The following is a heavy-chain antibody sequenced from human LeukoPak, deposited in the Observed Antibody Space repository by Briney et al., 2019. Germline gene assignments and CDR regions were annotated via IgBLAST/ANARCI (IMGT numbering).Heavy chain of an antibody. V-gene: IGHV1-58*02. D-gene: IGHD7-27*01. CDR3: AAETGDRLRVDY. CDR2: IVVGSGNT. Sequence: ASVKVSFKASGLTFTSSAMQWVRQARGQRLEWIGWIVVGSGNTNYAQKFQERVTITRDMSTSTAYMELSSLRSEDTAVYYCAAETGDRLRVDYWGQGTLVTVSS. CDR1: GLTFTSSA. J-gene: IGHJ4*02.